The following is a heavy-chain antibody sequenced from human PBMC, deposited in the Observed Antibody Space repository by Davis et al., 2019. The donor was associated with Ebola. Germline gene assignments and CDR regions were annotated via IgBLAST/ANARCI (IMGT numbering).Heavy chain of an antibody. D-gene: IGHD6-19*01. Sequence: GESLKISCAASGFTFTAYAMSWVRQAPGKGLEWVSGVSGSGDSTYYADSVKGRFTISRDSSKNTLYLQMNSLRTEDTAVYYCARAPAGRWQWPGTACDQWGQGTLVTVSS. J-gene: IGHJ5*02. CDR2: VSGSGDST. CDR3: ARAPAGRWQWPGTACDQ. CDR1: GFTFTAYA. V-gene: IGHV3-23*01.